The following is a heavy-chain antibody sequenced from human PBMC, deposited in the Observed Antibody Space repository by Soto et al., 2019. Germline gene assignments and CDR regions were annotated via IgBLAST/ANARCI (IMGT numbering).Heavy chain of an antibody. CDR3: ARTNSSGFYFDY. D-gene: IGHD6-19*01. Sequence: GGSLRLSCAASGFTFSSFHMNWVRQAPGKGLEWVAVIWYDGGNKYYADSVKGRFTISRDNSKNTLYLQMNSLRAEDTAVYYCARTNSSGFYFDYWGQGTLVTVSS. CDR1: GFTFSSFH. CDR2: IWYDGGNK. J-gene: IGHJ4*02. V-gene: IGHV3-33*08.